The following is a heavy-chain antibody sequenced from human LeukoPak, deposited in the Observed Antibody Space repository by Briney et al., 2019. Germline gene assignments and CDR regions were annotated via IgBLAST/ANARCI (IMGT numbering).Heavy chain of an antibody. D-gene: IGHD6-19*01. CDR2: IFPIFGTA. V-gene: IGHV1-69*13. Sequence: ASVKVFCKASGRTFSSYPISWVRQAPGQGLEWMGGIFPIFGTANYAQKFQGRVTDPGDESTSTPYMEVRSLRAVDNRVYYCARESPGSSGWYGWGQGTLVTVSS. CDR3: ARESPGSSGWYG. CDR1: GRTFSSYP. J-gene: IGHJ4*02.